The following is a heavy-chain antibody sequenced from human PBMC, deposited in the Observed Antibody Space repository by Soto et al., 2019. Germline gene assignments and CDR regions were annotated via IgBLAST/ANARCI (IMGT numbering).Heavy chain of an antibody. CDR2: TYYRSKWYN. D-gene: IGHD4-17*01. CDR3: ARDLEVDGNFEVIKLYYYYGMDV. CDR1: GDSVSSNSAA. J-gene: IGHJ6*02. V-gene: IGHV6-1*01. Sequence: PSQTLSLTCAISGDSVSSNSAAWNWIRQSPSRGLEWLGRTYYRSKWYNDYAVSVKSRITINPDTSKNQFSLQLNSVTPEDTAVYYCARDLEVDGNFEVIKLYYYYGMDVWGQGTTVTVSS.